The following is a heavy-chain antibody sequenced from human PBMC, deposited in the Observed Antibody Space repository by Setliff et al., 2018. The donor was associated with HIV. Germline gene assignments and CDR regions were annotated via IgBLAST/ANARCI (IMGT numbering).Heavy chain of an antibody. CDR3: GRDPGVAAAGDY. Sequence: SETLSLTCTVSGGSISSGDFYWSWIRQPPGKGLEWTGYIYYDGDTYYQPSLKSRLTISIDTSKNQFSLKLSSVTAADTAVYYCGRDPGVAAAGDYWGQGTLVTVSS. D-gene: IGHD6-13*01. V-gene: IGHV4-30-4*08. J-gene: IGHJ4*02. CDR2: IYYDGDT. CDR1: GGSISSGDFY.